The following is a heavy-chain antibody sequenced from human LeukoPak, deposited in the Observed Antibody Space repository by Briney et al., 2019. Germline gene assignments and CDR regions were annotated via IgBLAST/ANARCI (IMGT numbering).Heavy chain of an antibody. D-gene: IGHD2-2*01. CDR2: INHSGST. Sequence: SETLSLTCAVYGGSFSGYYWSWIRQPPGKGLEWIGEINHSGSTNYNPSLKSRVTISVDTSKNQFSLKLSSVTAADTAGYYCAGGPVVVTRQKYYFDYWGQGTLVTVSS. CDR1: GGSFSGYY. J-gene: IGHJ4*02. CDR3: AGGPVVVTRQKYYFDY. V-gene: IGHV4-34*01.